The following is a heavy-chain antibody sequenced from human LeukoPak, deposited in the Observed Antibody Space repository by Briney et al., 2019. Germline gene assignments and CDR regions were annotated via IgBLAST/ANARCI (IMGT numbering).Heavy chain of an antibody. V-gene: IGHV1-8*03. CDR2: MNPNSGNT. CDR1: GYTFTSYD. CDR3: ARGRLRHDAFDI. Sequence: ASVKVSCKASGYTFTSYDINWVRQATGQGLEWMGWMNPNSGNTGYAQKFQGRVTITRNTSISTAYMELSSLRSEDTAVYYCARGRLRHDAFDIWGQGTMVTVSS. J-gene: IGHJ3*02. D-gene: IGHD5-12*01.